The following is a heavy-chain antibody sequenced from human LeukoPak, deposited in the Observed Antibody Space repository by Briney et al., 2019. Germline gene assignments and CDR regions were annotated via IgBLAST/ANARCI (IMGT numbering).Heavy chain of an antibody. CDR1: GFVFSKYA. D-gene: IGHD6-19*01. CDR3: ARDPYSHDSSGFSYFLQY. CDR2: VSYDGDFK. Sequence: GGSLRLSCVGSGFVFSKYAVHWVRQAPGKGLEWVAAVSYDGDFKLYGDSVKGRFTISRDNSQNMLFLQMNDLRPQDAATYFCARDPYSHDSSGFSYFLQYWGQGTVVTVSS. V-gene: IGHV3-30-3*01. J-gene: IGHJ4*02.